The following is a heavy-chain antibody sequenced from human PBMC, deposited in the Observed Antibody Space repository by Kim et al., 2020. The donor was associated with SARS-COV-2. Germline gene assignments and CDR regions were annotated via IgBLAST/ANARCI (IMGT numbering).Heavy chain of an antibody. Sequence: SETLSLTCTVSGGSISSSSYYWGWIRQPPGKGLEWIGSIYYSGSTYYNPSLKSRVTISVDTSKNQFSLKLSSVTAADTAVYYCARHNRGYGSGSYSTASDYYYYYGMDVWGQGTTVTVSS. CDR1: GGSISSSSYY. V-gene: IGHV4-39*01. CDR2: IYYSGST. CDR3: ARHNRGYGSGSYSTASDYYYYYGMDV. D-gene: IGHD3-10*01. J-gene: IGHJ6*02.